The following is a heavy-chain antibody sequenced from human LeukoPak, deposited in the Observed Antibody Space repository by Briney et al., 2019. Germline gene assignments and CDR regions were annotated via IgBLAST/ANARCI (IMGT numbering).Heavy chain of an antibody. D-gene: IGHD2-21*02. CDR3: ARSVTYLFGFDS. CDR1: GNSFTSYW. Sequence: GESLKISCKCSGNSFTSYWIGWARQMPEKGLEWMGIIYPGDSDTRYSPSFQGQVTISADKSISTAYLQWSSLQASDTAMYYCARSVTYLFGFDSWGQGTLVTVSS. CDR2: IYPGDSDT. V-gene: IGHV5-51*01. J-gene: IGHJ4*02.